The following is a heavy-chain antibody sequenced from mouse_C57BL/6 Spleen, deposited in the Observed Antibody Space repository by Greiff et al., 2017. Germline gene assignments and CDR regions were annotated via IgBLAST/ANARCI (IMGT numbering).Heavy chain of an antibody. Sequence: VQLQQSGAELVKPGASVKISCKASGYAFSSYWMNWVKQRPGKGLEWIGQIYPGDGDTNYNGKFKGKATLTADKSSSTAYMQLSSLTSEDSAVYFCARSTTVVATNFEVWGTGTTVTVSS. V-gene: IGHV1-80*01. CDR1: GYAFSSYW. CDR2: IYPGDGDT. D-gene: IGHD1-1*01. CDR3: ARSTTVVATNFEV. J-gene: IGHJ1*03.